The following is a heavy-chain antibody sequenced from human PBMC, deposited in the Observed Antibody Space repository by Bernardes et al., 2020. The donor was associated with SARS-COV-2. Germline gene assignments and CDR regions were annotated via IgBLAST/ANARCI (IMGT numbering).Heavy chain of an antibody. V-gene: IGHV3-48*02. J-gene: IGHJ5*02. CDR1: GFTFSSYS. D-gene: IGHD3-22*01. Sequence: GGSLRLSCAASGFTFSSYSMNWVRQAPGKGLEWVSYISSSSTIYYADSVKGRFTISRDNAKNSLYLQMNSLRDEDTAVYYCARDYYDSSGYPNWFDPWGQGTLVTVSS. CDR2: ISSSSTI. CDR3: ARDYYDSSGYPNWFDP.